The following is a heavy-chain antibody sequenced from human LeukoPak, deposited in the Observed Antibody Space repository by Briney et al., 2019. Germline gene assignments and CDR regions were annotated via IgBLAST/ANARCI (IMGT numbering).Heavy chain of an antibody. CDR1: GFNFDDYG. CDR2: INWNGGST. J-gene: IGHJ4*02. V-gene: IGHV3-20*04. Sequence: RPGGSLRLSCAASGFNFDDYGMSWVRHAPGMGLEWVSGINWNGGSTGYADSVKGRFTISRDNAKNSLYLQMNSLRAEDTALYYCARGYYYDSSGYSFFDYWGQGTLVTVSS. CDR3: ARGYYYDSSGYSFFDY. D-gene: IGHD3-22*01.